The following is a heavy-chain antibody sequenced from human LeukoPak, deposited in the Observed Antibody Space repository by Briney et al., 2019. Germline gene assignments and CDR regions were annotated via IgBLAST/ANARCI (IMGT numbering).Heavy chain of an antibody. CDR2: ISAYNGNT. D-gene: IGHD3-22*01. CDR3: ARETYYYDSSGPNWFDP. J-gene: IGHJ5*02. V-gene: IGHV1-18*01. Sequence: ASVKVSCKASGYTFTSYGISWVRQAPGQGLEWMGWISAYNGNTNYAQKLQGRVTMTTDTSTSTAYMELRSLRSDDTAVYYCARETYYYDSSGPNWFDPWGQGTLVTVSS. CDR1: GYTFTSYG.